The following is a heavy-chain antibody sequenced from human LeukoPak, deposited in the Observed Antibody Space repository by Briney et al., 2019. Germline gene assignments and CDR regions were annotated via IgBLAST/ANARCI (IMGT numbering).Heavy chain of an antibody. CDR3: AELGITMIGGV. J-gene: IGHJ6*04. D-gene: IGHD3-10*02. Sequence: QPGGSLRLSCAASGFTFSSYEMNWVRQAPGKGLEWVSYISSSGSTIYYADSVKGRFTISRDNARNSLYLQMNSLRAEDTAVYYCAELGITMIGGVWGKGTTVTISS. V-gene: IGHV3-48*03. CDR2: ISSSGSTI. CDR1: GFTFSSYE.